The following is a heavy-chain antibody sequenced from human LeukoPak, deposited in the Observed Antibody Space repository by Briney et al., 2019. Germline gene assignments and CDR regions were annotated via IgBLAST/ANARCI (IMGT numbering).Heavy chain of an antibody. Sequence: ASVKVSCKASGCTFTSYDINWVRQATGQGLEWMGWMNPNSGNTDYAQKFQGRVTMTRNTSISTAYMELSSLRSEDTAVYYCARGAWAAGDYWGQGTLVTVSP. CDR3: ARGAWAAGDY. V-gene: IGHV1-8*01. D-gene: IGHD3-16*01. CDR2: MNPNSGNT. J-gene: IGHJ4*02. CDR1: GCTFTSYD.